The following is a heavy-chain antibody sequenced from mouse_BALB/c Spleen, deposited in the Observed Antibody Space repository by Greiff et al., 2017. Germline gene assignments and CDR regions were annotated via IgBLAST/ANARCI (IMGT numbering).Heavy chain of an antibody. CDR1: GFDFSRYW. Sequence: EVKLLESGGGLVQPGGSLKLSCAASGFDFSRYWMSWVRQAPGKGLEWIGEINPDSSTINYTPSLKDKFIISRDNAKNTLYLQMSKVRSEDTALYYCARRLRLREWYFDVWGAGTTVTVSS. D-gene: IGHD1-2*01. J-gene: IGHJ1*01. CDR3: ARRLRLREWYFDV. CDR2: INPDSSTI. V-gene: IGHV4-1*02.